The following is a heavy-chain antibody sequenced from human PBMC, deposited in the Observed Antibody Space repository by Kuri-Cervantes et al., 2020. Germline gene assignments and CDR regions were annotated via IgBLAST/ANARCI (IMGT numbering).Heavy chain of an antibody. V-gene: IGHV1-2*02. Sequence: ALVKVSCKASGYTFTGYYIHWVRQAPGQGLEWMGWINPHSGGTNFAQKFQGRVTMTRDTSISTAYMELSRLRSDDTAVYYCARGVTMIAHAFDIWGQGTMVTVSS. D-gene: IGHD3-22*01. CDR3: ARGVTMIAHAFDI. CDR2: INPHSGGT. CDR1: GYTFTGYY. J-gene: IGHJ3*02.